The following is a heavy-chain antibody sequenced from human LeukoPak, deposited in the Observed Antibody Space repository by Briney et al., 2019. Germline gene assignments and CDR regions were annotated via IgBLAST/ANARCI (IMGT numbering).Heavy chain of an antibody. CDR1: GYTFTSYD. CDR3: ARVNRENVFGVSMDV. V-gene: IGHV1-46*01. J-gene: IGHJ6*02. D-gene: IGHD1-14*01. Sequence: ASVKVSCKASGYTFTSYDMHWVRQAPAQGLEWMGIINPSGGSTSHAQKFQGRVTMTRDTSTSTVYVELSSLRSEDTAVYYCARVNRENVFGVSMDVWGQGTTVTVSS. CDR2: INPSGGST.